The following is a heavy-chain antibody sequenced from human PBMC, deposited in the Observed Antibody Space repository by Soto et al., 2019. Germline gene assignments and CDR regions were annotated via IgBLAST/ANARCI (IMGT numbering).Heavy chain of an antibody. CDR2: VSYDGSDK. V-gene: IGHV3-30-3*02. J-gene: IGHJ3*02. CDR3: GKTHLEMELRGAFDI. CDR1: GCTFSTYT. Sequence: PGGSLRLSXAASGCTFSTYTMHWVRQAPGKGLEWVAVVSYDGSDKYYADSVKGRFTILRDNFKRTLYLQMNSLRAEDTAVYYCGKTHLEMELRGAFDIWGQGTMVTVSS. D-gene: IGHD3-16*01.